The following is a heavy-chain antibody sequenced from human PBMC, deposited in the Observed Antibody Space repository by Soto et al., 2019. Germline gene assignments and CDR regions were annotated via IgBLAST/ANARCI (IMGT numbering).Heavy chain of an antibody. J-gene: IGHJ4*02. D-gene: IGHD6-19*01. CDR1: GFTFSSYA. Sequence: GGSLRLSCAASGFTFSSYAMSWVRQAPGKGLEWVSAISGSGGSTYYADSVKGRFTISRDNSKNTLYLQMNSLRAEDTAVYYCVKVLKWLVRYYFHYWGQGTLVSGSS. V-gene: IGHV3-23*01. CDR2: ISGSGGST. CDR3: VKVLKWLVRYYFHY.